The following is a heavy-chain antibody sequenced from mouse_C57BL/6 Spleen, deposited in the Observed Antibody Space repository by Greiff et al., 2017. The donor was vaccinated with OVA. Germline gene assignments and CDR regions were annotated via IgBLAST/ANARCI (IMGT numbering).Heavy chain of an antibody. D-gene: IGHD1-1*01. Sequence: EVMLVESEGGLVQPGSSMKLSCTASGFTFSDYYMAWVRQVPEKGLEWVANINYDGSSTYYLDSLKSRFIISRDNAKNILYLQMSSLKSEDTATYYCARDHGTTVHWYFDVWGTGTTVTVSS. CDR1: GFTFSDYY. J-gene: IGHJ1*03. V-gene: IGHV5-16*01. CDR3: ARDHGTTVHWYFDV. CDR2: INYDGSST.